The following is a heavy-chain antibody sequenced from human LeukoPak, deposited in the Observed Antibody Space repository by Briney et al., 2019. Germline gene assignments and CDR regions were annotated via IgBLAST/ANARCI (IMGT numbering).Heavy chain of an antibody. CDR3: AKDLVGYCSGGSCARGIDY. V-gene: IGHV3-30*02. Sequence: GGSLRLSCAASGFTFSSYGMHWVRQAPGKGLEWVAFIRYDGSNKYYADSVKGRFTISRDNSKNTLYLQMNSLRAEDTAVYYCAKDLVGYCSGGSCARGIDYWGQGTLVTVSS. CDR1: GFTFSSYG. D-gene: IGHD2-15*01. CDR2: IRYDGSNK. J-gene: IGHJ4*02.